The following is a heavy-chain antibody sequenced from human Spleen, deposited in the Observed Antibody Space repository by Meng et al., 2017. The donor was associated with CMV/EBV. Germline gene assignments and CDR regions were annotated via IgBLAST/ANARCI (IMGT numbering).Heavy chain of an antibody. V-gene: IGHV4-34*01. CDR1: GGSFSGYY. Sequence: SETLSLTCAVYGGSFSGYYWSWICQPPGKGLEWIGEINHSGSTNYNPSLKSRVTISVDTSKNQFSLKLSSVTAADTAVYYCAGRRGYYYYGMDVWGQGTTVTVSS. J-gene: IGHJ6*02. CDR3: AGRRGYYYYGMDV. CDR2: INHSGST.